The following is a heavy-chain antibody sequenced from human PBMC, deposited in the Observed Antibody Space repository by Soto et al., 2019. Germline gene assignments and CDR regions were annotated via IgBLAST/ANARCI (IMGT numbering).Heavy chain of an antibody. D-gene: IGHD6-13*01. CDR2: INAGNGNT. Sequence: ASVKVSCKASGYTFTSYAMHWVRQAPGQRLEWMGWINAGNGNTKYSQKFQGRVTITRDTSASTAYLELSSLRSEDTAVYYCARIISSSYPPLHYFDYWGQGTLLTVSS. CDR3: ARIISSSYPPLHYFDY. CDR1: GYTFTSYA. V-gene: IGHV1-3*01. J-gene: IGHJ4*02.